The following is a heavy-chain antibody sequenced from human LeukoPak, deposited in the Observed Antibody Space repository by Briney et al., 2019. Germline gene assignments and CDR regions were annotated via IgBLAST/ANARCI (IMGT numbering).Heavy chain of an antibody. V-gene: IGHV1-18*01. CDR1: GYAFTSNG. D-gene: IGHD6-13*01. J-gene: IGHJ4*02. Sequence: ASVKVSCKASGYAFTSNGISWVRQAPGQGLEWMGWISAYNGNTNYEQKLQGRVTMTTDTSTSTAYMELRSLRSDDTAVYYCARSYSSSWYHPGRSDYWGQGTLVTVSS. CDR3: ARSYSSSWYHPGRSDY. CDR2: ISAYNGNT.